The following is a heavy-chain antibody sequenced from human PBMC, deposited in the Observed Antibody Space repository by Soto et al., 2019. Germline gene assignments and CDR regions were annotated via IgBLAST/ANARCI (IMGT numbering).Heavy chain of an antibody. V-gene: IGHV1-18*01. CDR1: GYTFTSYG. CDR2: ISAYNGNT. Sequence: ASVKVSCKASGYTFTSYGISWVRQAPGQGLEWMGWISAYNGNTNYAQKLQGRVTMTTDTSTSTAYMELRSLRSDDTAVYYCARGMTAAGTPLYYYYGMDVWGQGTTVTVSS. CDR3: ARGMTAAGTPLYYYYGMDV. J-gene: IGHJ6*02. D-gene: IGHD6-13*01.